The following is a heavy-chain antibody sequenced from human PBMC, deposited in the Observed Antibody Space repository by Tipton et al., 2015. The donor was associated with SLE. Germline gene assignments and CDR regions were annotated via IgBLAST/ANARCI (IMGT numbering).Heavy chain of an antibody. CDR1: GGSISSYY. J-gene: IGHJ5*02. Sequence: TLSLTCTVSGGSISSYYWSWIRQPPGKGLEWIGYIYTSGSTNYNPSLKSRVTMSVDTSKNQFSLKLSSVTAADTAVYYCAREGWELLGANWFDPWGQGTLVTVSS. D-gene: IGHD1-26*01. V-gene: IGHV4-4*08. CDR2: IYTSGST. CDR3: AREGWELLGANWFDP.